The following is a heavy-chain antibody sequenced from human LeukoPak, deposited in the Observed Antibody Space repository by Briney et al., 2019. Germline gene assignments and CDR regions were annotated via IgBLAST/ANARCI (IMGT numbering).Heavy chain of an antibody. CDR1: GFTFSSYS. Sequence: PGGSLRLSCAASGFTFSSYSMNWVRPALGKGLEWVSPISSSSSYIYYADSVKGRFTISRDNAKNSLYLQMNSLRAEDTAVYYCARVGSSGWYYFDYWGQGTLVTVSS. J-gene: IGHJ4*02. CDR3: ARVGSSGWYYFDY. CDR2: ISSSSSYI. D-gene: IGHD6-19*01. V-gene: IGHV3-21*01.